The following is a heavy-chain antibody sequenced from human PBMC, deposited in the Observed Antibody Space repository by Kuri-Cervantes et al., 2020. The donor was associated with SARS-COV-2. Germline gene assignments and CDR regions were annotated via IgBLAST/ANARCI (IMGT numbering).Heavy chain of an antibody. CDR1: GFTFSDFA. D-gene: IGHD2-21*01. Sequence: GESLKISCSASGFTFSDFAMTWVRQAPGKGLEWVSSLTSTEGLAHYADSVRGRFTISRDNSKNTLYLQTNSLRAEDTAVYYCATDRVGVHDNWGQGTLVTVSS. CDR2: LTSTEGLA. J-gene: IGHJ4*02. V-gene: IGHV3-23*01. CDR3: ATDRVGVHDN.